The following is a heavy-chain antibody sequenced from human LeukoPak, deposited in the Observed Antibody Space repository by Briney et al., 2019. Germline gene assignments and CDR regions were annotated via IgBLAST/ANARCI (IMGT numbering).Heavy chain of an antibody. J-gene: IGHJ4*02. CDR1: GYTFTSYY. Sequence: ASVKVSCKASGYTFTSYYMHWVRQAPGQGLEWMGIINPSGGSTSYAQKFQGRVTMTEDTSTDTAYMELSSLRSEDTAVYYCATETVYYDSSGYCYYFDYWGQGTLVTVSS. CDR2: INPSGGST. D-gene: IGHD3-22*01. CDR3: ATETVYYDSSGYCYYFDY. V-gene: IGHV1-46*01.